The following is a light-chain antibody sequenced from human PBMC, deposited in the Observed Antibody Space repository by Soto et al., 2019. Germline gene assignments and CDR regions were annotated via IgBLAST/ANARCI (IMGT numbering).Light chain of an antibody. V-gene: IGLV2-14*01. CDR1: SSDIGTYNY. Sequence: QSVLTQPASVSGSPGQSITISCTGTSSDIGTYNYVSWYQQHPGKAPKLMIYGVSYRPSGVSNRFSGSKSGNTASLTISGLQAEDEADYYCDSYTISSTRVFGTGTKVTVL. J-gene: IGLJ1*01. CDR2: GVS. CDR3: DSYTISSTRV.